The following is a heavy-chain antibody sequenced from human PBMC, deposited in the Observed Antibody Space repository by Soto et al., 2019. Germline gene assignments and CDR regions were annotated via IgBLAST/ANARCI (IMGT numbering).Heavy chain of an antibody. CDR3: VRATYFSDSSGYTRCLDY. V-gene: IGHV3-72*01. D-gene: IGHD3-22*01. J-gene: IGHJ4*02. CDR1: GFTLSDHY. Sequence: TGGSLRLSCAGYGFTLSDHYIDWVRQAPGKGLEWVGRSRDKPQGYSTAYAASVKGRFTTSRDESKNSAYPQMNSLKTEDTAVYYCVRATYFSDSSGYTRCLDYWGQGTLVTVSS. CDR2: SRDKPQGYST.